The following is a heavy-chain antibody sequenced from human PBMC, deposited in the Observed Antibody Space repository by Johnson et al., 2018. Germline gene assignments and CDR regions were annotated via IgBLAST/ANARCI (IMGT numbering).Heavy chain of an antibody. CDR3: AREGAAAGTSYYYYYMDV. V-gene: IGHV4-34*01. Sequence: QVQLQQWGAGLLKPSETLSLTCAVYGGSFSGYYWSWIRQPPGKGLEWIGEINHRGSTNFNPSLKSRVTISVDTSKNQVSLKLSSVPAADTAGDYCAREGAAAGTSYYYYYMDVGGKGTTVTVSS. CDR1: GGSFSGYY. D-gene: IGHD6-13*01. J-gene: IGHJ6*03. CDR2: INHRGST.